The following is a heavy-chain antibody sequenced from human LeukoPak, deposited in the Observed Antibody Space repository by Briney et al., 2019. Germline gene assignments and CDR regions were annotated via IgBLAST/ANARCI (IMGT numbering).Heavy chain of an antibody. V-gene: IGHV3-11*04. CDR2: TSSSGSAI. CDR1: GFTLSSNY. Sequence: PGGSLRLSRAASGFTLSSNYMSRVGPAPRKEREGVSYTSSSGSAIYYADSVKGPFTLSRDNAQNSLYLQMNSLRAEDAAVYYCASENWNYYFDYWGQGTLVTVSS. D-gene: IGHD1-7*01. J-gene: IGHJ4*02. CDR3: ASENWNYYFDY.